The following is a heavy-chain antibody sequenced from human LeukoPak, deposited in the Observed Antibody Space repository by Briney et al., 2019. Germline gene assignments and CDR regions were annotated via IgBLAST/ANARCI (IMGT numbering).Heavy chain of an antibody. CDR2: IIPIFGIA. D-gene: IGHD3-22*01. CDR1: GGTFSSYA. J-gene: IGHJ4*02. CDR3: ARTYYYDSSGYYRYYFDY. V-gene: IGHV1-69*04. Sequence: SVKVSCKTSGGTFSSYAISWVRQAPGQGLEWMGRIIPIFGIANYAQKFQGRVTITADKSTSTAYMELSSLRSEDTAVYYCARTYYYDSSGYYRYYFDYWGQGTLVTVSS.